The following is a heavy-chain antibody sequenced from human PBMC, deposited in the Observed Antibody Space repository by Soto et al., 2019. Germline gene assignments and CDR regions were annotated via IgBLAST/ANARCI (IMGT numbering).Heavy chain of an antibody. CDR2: INGDGSST. CDR3: ARGARGFYYFDY. V-gene: IGHV3-74*01. J-gene: IGHJ4*02. D-gene: IGHD3-10*01. CDR1: GFIYSNYW. Sequence: EVQLVESGGGLVQPGGSLRLSCAASGFIYSNYWMHWVRQVPGKGLVWVSRINGDGSSTYYADSVKGRFTISRDNAKNTVYLHMNTLRAEDTAVYYCARGARGFYYFDYWGQGILVTVSS.